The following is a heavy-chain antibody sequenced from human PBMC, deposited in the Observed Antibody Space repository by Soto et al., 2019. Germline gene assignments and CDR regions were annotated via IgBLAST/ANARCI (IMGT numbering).Heavy chain of an antibody. V-gene: IGHV3-33*01. J-gene: IGHJ4*02. Sequence: QVQLVESGGGVVQPGRSLRLSCAASGFTFSSYGMHWVRQAPGTGLEWVAVIWYDGSNEYYADSVKGRFIISRDNSKNTMYLQMNSLRAEDTAVYYCARGGNLLTGDNWGQGTLVTVSS. CDR2: IWYDGSNE. CDR3: ARGGNLLTGDN. CDR1: GFTFSSYG. D-gene: IGHD7-27*01.